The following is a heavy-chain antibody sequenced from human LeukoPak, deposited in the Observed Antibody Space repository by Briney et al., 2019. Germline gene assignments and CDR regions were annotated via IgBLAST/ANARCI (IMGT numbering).Heavy chain of an antibody. Sequence: SETLSLTCTVSGGSISSYYWSWIRQPPGKGLEWIGYIYYSGSTNYNPSLKSRVTISVDKSKNQFSLKLSSVTAADTAVYYCARLITYYDFWSGYSTEYYFDYWGQGTLVTVSS. J-gene: IGHJ4*02. CDR1: GGSISSYY. CDR3: ARLITYYDFWSGYSTEYYFDY. D-gene: IGHD3-3*01. CDR2: IYYSGST. V-gene: IGHV4-59*08.